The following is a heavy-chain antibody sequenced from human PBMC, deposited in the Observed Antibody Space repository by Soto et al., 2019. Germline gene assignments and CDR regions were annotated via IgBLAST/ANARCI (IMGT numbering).Heavy chain of an antibody. Sequence: GGSLRLSCAASGITFRSYSMSWVRQAPGKGLEWVASITSDSSDIYYEDSVKGRFTISRENGENSLYLQMTSLGAEDTGVYYCATTYCSGGYCFSSEYWGQGVLVTVSS. CDR2: ITSDSSDI. J-gene: IGHJ4*02. CDR3: ATTYCSGGYCFSSEY. CDR1: GITFRSYS. V-gene: IGHV3-21*01. D-gene: IGHD2-15*01.